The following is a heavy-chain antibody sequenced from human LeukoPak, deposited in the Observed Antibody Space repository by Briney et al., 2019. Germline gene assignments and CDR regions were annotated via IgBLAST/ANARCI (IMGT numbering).Heavy chain of an antibody. Sequence: PGGSLRLSXAASGFTFSSCGFNWVRQAPGKGLEWVSSIGPTGTDRYYADSVRGRFTISRDNAKNSMYLQMDSQRDEDTAVYYCATETIGRHYDYWGQGTLLTVSS. CDR1: GFTFSSCG. D-gene: IGHD1-14*01. J-gene: IGHJ4*02. CDR3: ATETIGRHYDY. CDR2: IGPTGTDR. V-gene: IGHV3-21*01.